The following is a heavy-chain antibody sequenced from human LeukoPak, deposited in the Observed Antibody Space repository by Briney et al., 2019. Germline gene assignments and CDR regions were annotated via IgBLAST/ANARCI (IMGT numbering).Heavy chain of an antibody. CDR3: ARDLGRDGYNYADY. J-gene: IGHJ4*02. CDR1: GYTFTGYY. D-gene: IGHD5-24*01. V-gene: IGHV1-2*02. Sequence: ASVKVSCKASGYTFTGYYIHWVRQAPGQGLEWMGWINPNTGGTNYAQKFQGRVTMTRDTSISTAYMELSRLRSDDTAIYYCARDLGRDGYNYADYWGQGTLVTVSS. CDR2: INPNTGGT.